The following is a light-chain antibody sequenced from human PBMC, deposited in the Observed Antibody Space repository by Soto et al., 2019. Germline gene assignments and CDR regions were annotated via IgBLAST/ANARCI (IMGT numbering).Light chain of an antibody. CDR1: QSINVW. CDR3: HQYHTFWT. J-gene: IGKJ1*01. Sequence: DIQMTQSPSTLSASVGDRVTITCRASQSINVWLAWYQQKPGQGPKLLIYDASTLETGVPARISGSGSGTEFTLTITGLQPEDFATYYCHQYHTFWTFGQGTKVHIK. V-gene: IGKV1-5*01. CDR2: DAS.